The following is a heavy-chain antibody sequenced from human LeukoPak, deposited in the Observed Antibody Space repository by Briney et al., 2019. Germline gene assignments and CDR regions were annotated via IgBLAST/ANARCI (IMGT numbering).Heavy chain of an antibody. V-gene: IGHV1-18*01. J-gene: IGHJ3*02. D-gene: IGHD2-8*01. CDR1: GYTFTSYG. CDR3: ARHPAGLNAFDI. CDR2: ISAYNGNT. Sequence: ASVKVSCKASGYTFTSYGISGVRQAPGQGLEWMGWISAYNGNTNYAQKLQGRVTMTTDTSTSTAYMELRSLRSDDTAVYYCARHPAGLNAFDIWGQGTMVTVSS.